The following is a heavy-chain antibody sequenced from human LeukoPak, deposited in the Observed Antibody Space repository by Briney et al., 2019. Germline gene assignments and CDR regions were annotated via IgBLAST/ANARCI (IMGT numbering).Heavy chain of an antibody. J-gene: IGHJ6*02. V-gene: IGHV3-30*04. CDR1: GFTFSSYA. CDR3: ARADYGDAYGMDV. D-gene: IGHD4-17*01. CDR2: ISYDGSNK. Sequence: GRSLRLSCAASGFTFSSYAMHWVRQAPGKGLEWVAVISYDGSNKYSADSVKGRFTISRDNSKNTLYLQMNSLRGEDTAVYYCARADYGDAYGMDVWGQGTTVTVSS.